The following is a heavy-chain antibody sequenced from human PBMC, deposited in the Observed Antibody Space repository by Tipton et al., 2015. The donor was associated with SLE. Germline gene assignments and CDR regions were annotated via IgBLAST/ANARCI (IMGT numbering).Heavy chain of an antibody. CDR2: IYYSGST. J-gene: IGHJ6*03. Sequence: TLSLTCTVSGGSISGYYWSWIRQSPGKGLEWIGYIYYSGSTNYNPSLKSPVTISVDTSKNQFSLKLSSVTAADTAVYYCARGVAGYYFYYYLDVWGSGTAVTVSS. V-gene: IGHV4-59*12. CDR3: ARGVAGYYFYYYLDV. D-gene: IGHD6-19*01. CDR1: GGSISGYY.